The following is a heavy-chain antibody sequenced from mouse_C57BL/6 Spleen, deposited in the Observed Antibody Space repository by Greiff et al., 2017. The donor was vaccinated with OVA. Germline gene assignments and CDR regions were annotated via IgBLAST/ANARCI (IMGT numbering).Heavy chain of an antibody. D-gene: IGHD2-3*01. J-gene: IGHJ4*01. Sequence: VQLQQSGPELVKPGASVKISCKASGYSFTGYYMNWVKQSPEKSLEWIGEINPSTGGTTYNQKFKAKATLTVDKSSSTAYMQLKSLTSYDSAVYYCAGRLLAYYAMDYWGQGTSVTVSS. CDR2: INPSTGGT. CDR3: AGRLLAYYAMDY. V-gene: IGHV1-42*01. CDR1: GYSFTGYY.